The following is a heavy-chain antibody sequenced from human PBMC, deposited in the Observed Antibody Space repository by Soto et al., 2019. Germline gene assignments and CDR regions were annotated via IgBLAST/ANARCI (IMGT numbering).Heavy chain of an antibody. CDR3: ARTQDILTGYYILDP. Sequence: LETLSLTCAVYGGSFSGYYWSWIRQPPGKGLEWIGEINHSGSTNYNPSLKSRVTISVDTSKNQFSLKLSSVTAADTAVYYCARTQDILTGYYILDPWGQGTLVTVSS. D-gene: IGHD3-9*01. V-gene: IGHV4-34*01. J-gene: IGHJ5*02. CDR2: INHSGST. CDR1: GGSFSGYY.